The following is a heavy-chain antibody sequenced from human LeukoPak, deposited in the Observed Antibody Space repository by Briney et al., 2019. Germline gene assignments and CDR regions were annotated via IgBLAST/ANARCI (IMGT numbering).Heavy chain of an antibody. CDR1: GGSFSGYY. Sequence: SETLSLTCAVYGGSFSGYYWSWIRQPPGKGLEWIGYIYYSGSTNYNPSLKSRVAISVDTSKSQFSLKLSSVTAADTAVYSCARDHSGFRFRGFGAWFDPWGQGTLVTVSS. V-gene: IGHV4-59*01. CDR3: ARDHSGFRFRGFGAWFDP. D-gene: IGHD5-12*01. CDR2: IYYSGST. J-gene: IGHJ5*02.